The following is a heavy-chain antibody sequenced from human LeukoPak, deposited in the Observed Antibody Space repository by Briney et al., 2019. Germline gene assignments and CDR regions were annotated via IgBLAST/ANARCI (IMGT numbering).Heavy chain of an antibody. CDR1: GGSISSYY. CDR2: IYYSGST. D-gene: IGHD3-22*01. V-gene: IGHV4-59*01. CDR3: AREIRLDYYDSSGYYYRDAFDI. Sequence: KPSETLSLTCTVSGGSISSYYWSWIRQPPGKGLEWIGYIYYSGSTNYNPSLKSRVTISVDTSKNQFSLKLSSVTAADTAVYYCAREIRLDYYDSSGYYYRDAFDIWGQGTMATVSS. J-gene: IGHJ3*02.